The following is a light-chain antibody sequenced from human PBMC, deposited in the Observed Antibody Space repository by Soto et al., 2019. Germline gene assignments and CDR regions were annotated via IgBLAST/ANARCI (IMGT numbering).Light chain of an antibody. Sequence: DVVLTQSPLSLSVTLGQPASISCRSSQSLVDSDGNTYLNWFQQRPGQSPRRLIYKVSNRDSGVPDRFSGSGSDTDFTLKISRVAAEDVGVYYCMEGTHWPPWTFGQGTKVEIK. V-gene: IGKV2-30*01. CDR1: QSLVDSDGNTY. CDR3: MEGTHWPPWT. CDR2: KVS. J-gene: IGKJ1*01.